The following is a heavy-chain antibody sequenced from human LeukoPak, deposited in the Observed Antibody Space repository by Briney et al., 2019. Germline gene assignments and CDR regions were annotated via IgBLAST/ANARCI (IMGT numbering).Heavy chain of an antibody. V-gene: IGHV3-21*04. J-gene: IGHJ4*02. CDR2: ISPDSNYK. CDR3: AKEGMVATLGD. D-gene: IGHD5-12*01. Sequence: PGGSLRLSCAASGFTFSTYSMNWLRLAPGKGLEWVSSISPDSNYKYYVDSVKGRFTISRDNAKSSLYLQMNSLRAEDMALYYCAKEGMVATLGDWGQGTLVTVSS. CDR1: GFTFSTYS.